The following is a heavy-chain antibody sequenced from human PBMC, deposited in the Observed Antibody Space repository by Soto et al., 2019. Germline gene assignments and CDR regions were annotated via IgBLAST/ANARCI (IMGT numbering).Heavy chain of an antibody. CDR3: AKDAPQPVYYDFWSGYYGPADY. J-gene: IGHJ4*02. D-gene: IGHD3-3*01. CDR1: GFTFNTYA. Sequence: HPGGSLRLSCAASGFTFNTYAMSWVRQAPGKGLEWVAAVGSGGGDDTYYAESVKGRFSISRDNSNNTLYLQMNSLRAEDTAVYYCAKDAPQPVYYDFWSGYYGPADYWGQGTLVTVSS. V-gene: IGHV3-23*01. CDR2: VGSGGGDDT.